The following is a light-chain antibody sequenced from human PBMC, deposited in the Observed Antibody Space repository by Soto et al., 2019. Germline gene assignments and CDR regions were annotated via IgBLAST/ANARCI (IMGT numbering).Light chain of an antibody. Sequence: DIHLTQSPSFLSASVGDRVTITCRASQGIASSLAWYQHKEGKAPKLLIYAASTLESGVPSRFSGSGPGTEFTLTISSLQPEDFAIYYCQQFNSYPLTFGGGTKVEIK. CDR1: QGIASS. CDR3: QQFNSYPLT. J-gene: IGKJ4*01. CDR2: AAS. V-gene: IGKV1-9*01.